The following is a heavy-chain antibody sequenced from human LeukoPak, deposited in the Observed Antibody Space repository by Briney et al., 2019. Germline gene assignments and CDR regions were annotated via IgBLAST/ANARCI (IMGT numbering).Heavy chain of an antibody. CDR2: IIPIFGTA. CDR3: ASRYCSGGSCDPAQFDP. D-gene: IGHD2-15*01. J-gene: IGHJ5*02. Sequence: GASVKVSCKASGCTFSSYAISWVRQAPGQGLEWMGGIIPIFGTANYAQKFQGRVTITADETTSTAYMELSSLRSEDTAVYYCASRYCSGGSCDPAQFDPWGQGTLVTVSS. CDR1: GCTFSSYA. V-gene: IGHV1-69*13.